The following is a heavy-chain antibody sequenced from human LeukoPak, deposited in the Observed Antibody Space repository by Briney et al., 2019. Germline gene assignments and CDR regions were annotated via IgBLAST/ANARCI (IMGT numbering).Heavy chain of an antibody. V-gene: IGHV1-2*02. J-gene: IGHJ6*03. CDR3: ARIHSGYDYVSYYYMDV. CDR1: GYTFTGYY. CDR2: INPNSGGT. D-gene: IGHD5-12*01. Sequence: ASVKVSCKASGYTFTGYYMHWVRQAPGQGLEWMGWINPNSGGTNYAQKFQGRVTMTRDTSISTAYMELSRLRSEDTAVYYCARIHSGYDYVSYYYMDVWGKGTTVTVSS.